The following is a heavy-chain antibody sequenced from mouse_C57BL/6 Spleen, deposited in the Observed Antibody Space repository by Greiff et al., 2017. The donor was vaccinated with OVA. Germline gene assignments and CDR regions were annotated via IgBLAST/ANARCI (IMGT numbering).Heavy chain of an antibody. CDR1: GFSFNTYA. V-gene: IGHV10-1*01. J-gene: IGHJ1*03. D-gene: IGHD2-4*01. Sequence: EVKLMESGGGLVQPKGSLKLSCAASGFSFNTYAMNWVRQAPGKGLEWVARIRSKSNNYATYYADSVKDRFTISRDDSESMLYLQMNNLKTEDTAMYYCVRQGYDYGGRYFDVWGTGTTVTVSS. CDR3: VRQGYDYGGRYFDV. CDR2: IRSKSNNYAT.